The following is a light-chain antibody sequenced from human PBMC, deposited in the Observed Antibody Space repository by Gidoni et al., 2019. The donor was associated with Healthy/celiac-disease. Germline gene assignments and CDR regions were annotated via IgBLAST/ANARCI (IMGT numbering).Light chain of an antibody. J-gene: IGKJ1*01. CDR3: QHLET. Sequence: DIQMTQSPSSLSASVGDRVTITCRASQSISSYLNWYQQKPGKATKLLIYAASSLQSGVPSRFSGSGSGTDFTLTISSLQPEDFANYYCQHLETFXQXTKVEIK. V-gene: IGKV1-39*01. CDR2: AAS. CDR1: QSISSY.